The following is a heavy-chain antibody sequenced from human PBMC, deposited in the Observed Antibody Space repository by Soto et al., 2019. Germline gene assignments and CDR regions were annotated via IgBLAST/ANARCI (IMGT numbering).Heavy chain of an antibody. CDR2: ISSGGST. D-gene: IGHD3-22*01. V-gene: IGHV3-23*01. CDR1: GFTFSSYT. Sequence: GGSLRLSCAASGFTFSSYTMNWVRQAPGKGLEWVSSISSGGSTYYADSVKGRFTISRDNSKNTLYLQMNSLRAEDTAVYYCAKDGTAMIVVVTAFDYWGQGTLVTVSS. CDR3: AKDGTAMIVVVTAFDY. J-gene: IGHJ4*02.